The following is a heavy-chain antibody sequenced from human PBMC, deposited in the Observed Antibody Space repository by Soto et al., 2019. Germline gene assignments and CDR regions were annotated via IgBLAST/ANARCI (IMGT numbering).Heavy chain of an antibody. CDR1: GDSISSYY. V-gene: IGHV4-59*01. D-gene: IGHD2-2*01. CDR3: ARGYRRHFDF. J-gene: IGHJ4*02. CDR2: IYYSGST. Sequence: SETLSLTCTVSGDSISSYYWSWIRQPPGKGLEWIGYIYYSGSTNYNPSLKSRVTISVDTSKNQFSLNLSSVTAADTAVYYCARGYRRHFDFCGQGTLVTVSS.